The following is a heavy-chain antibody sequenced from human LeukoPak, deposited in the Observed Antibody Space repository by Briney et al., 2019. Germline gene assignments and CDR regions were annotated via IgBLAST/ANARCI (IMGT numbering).Heavy chain of an antibody. D-gene: IGHD6-19*01. J-gene: IGHJ4*02. CDR3: ARRAVAGYYFDS. V-gene: IGHV3-21*01. Sequence: TGGSLRLSCAASGFTFSSYSMNWVRQAPGKGLEWVSSISSSSSYIYYADSVKGRFTISRDNAKNSLYLQMNSLRAEDTAVYYCARRAVAGYYFDSWGQGTLVTVSS. CDR2: ISSSSSYI. CDR1: GFTFSSYS.